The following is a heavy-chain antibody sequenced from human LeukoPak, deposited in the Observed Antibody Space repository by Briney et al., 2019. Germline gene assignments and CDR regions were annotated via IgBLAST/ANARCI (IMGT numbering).Heavy chain of an antibody. CDR2: INGNGVGT. Sequence: GGSLRLSCAASGFTFSSYAMSWVRQTPGKGLEWVSAINGNGVGTFYAGSVVGRFTISRDNSKNTLYLQMSSLRVEDTAVYYCAKHPLAGGNPDYWGQGTLVTVPS. CDR1: GFTFSSYA. J-gene: IGHJ4*02. CDR3: AKHPLAGGNPDY. D-gene: IGHD1-14*01. V-gene: IGHV3-23*01.